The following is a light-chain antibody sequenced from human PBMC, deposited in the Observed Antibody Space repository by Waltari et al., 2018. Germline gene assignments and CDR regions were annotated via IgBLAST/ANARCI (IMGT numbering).Light chain of an antibody. J-gene: IGKJ1*01. CDR2: WAS. V-gene: IGKV4-1*01. Sequence: DIVMTQSPDSLAVSLGERATINCKSSQSVLYSSNNKNYLAWYQQKPGQPPKLLIYWASTRGSGVPDRFSGSGSGTDFTRSISSLQAEDVAVYYCQQYFTPPPTFGHGTKVEIK. CDR3: QQYFTPPPT. CDR1: QSVLYSSNNKNY.